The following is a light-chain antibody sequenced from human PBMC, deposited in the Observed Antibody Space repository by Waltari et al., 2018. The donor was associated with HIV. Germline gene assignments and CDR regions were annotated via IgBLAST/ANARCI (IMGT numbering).Light chain of an antibody. V-gene: IGKV3-20*01. Sequence: TQSPGTLSLSPGERATLSCRASQSVSSSYLAWYQQKPGQAPRLLIYGASSRATGIPDRFSGSGSGTDFTLTISRLEPEDFAVYYCQQYGSSVTFGPGTKVDIK. J-gene: IGKJ3*01. CDR2: GAS. CDR3: QQYGSSVT. CDR1: QSVSSSY.